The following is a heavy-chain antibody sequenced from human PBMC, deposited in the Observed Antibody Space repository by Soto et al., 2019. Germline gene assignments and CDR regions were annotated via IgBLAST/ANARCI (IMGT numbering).Heavy chain of an antibody. Sequence: EVQLLETGGGLVQPGGSRRLSCAASGFTFSSYAMNCVLQAPGKGLGWVSVISGSGGSTYYADAVKGRFTISRDNYKNTLYLQMNSLRAEDTAVYYCAKRTVGWYFDLWGRGTLVTVAS. V-gene: IGHV3-23*01. J-gene: IGHJ2*01. CDR1: GFTFSSYA. CDR3: AKRTVGWYFDL. D-gene: IGHD4-17*01. CDR2: ISGSGGST.